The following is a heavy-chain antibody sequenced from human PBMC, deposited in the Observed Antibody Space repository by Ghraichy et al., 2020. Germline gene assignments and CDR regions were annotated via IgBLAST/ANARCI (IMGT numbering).Heavy chain of an antibody. CDR2: INPNSGGT. V-gene: IGHV1-2*02. D-gene: IGHD2-2*01. J-gene: IGHJ5*02. Sequence: VKVSCKASGYTFTGYYMHLVRQAPEQGLEWMGWINPNSGGTNYAQKFQGRVTMTRDTSISTAYMELSRLRSDDTAVYYCARWGELGYCSSTSCYLVGFAPWAKGTLVTFSS. CDR3: ARWGELGYCSSTSCYLVGFAP. CDR1: GYTFTGYY.